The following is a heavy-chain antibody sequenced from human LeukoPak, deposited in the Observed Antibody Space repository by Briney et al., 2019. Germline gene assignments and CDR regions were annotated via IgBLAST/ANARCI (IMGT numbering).Heavy chain of an antibody. CDR3: ASGFLDDFWSGHF. CDR1: EFIFLTYW. V-gene: IGHV3-7*01. CDR2: IKQDGSEK. J-gene: IGHJ4*02. D-gene: IGHD3-3*01. Sequence: GGSLRLSCTASEFIFLTYWMSWVRQAPGKGLEWVANIKQDGSEKYYVDSVKGRFTISRDNAMKSLYLQMNSLRAEDTAVYYCASGFLDDFWSGHFWGQGTLVTVSS.